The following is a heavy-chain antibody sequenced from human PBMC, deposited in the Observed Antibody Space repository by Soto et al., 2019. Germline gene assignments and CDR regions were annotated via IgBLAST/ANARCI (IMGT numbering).Heavy chain of an antibody. Sequence: GGSLRLSCVGSGFTFSSYGMHWVRQAPGKGLECVAVISDTGSSHYYAASMEGRFTISRENSKNTLSLHMDRLRVEDTAVYYCAKDRGGDCPDNSCYFGADYWGQGTPVTVSS. CDR3: AKDRGGDCPDNSCYFGADY. CDR2: ISDTGSSH. CDR1: GFTFSSYG. D-gene: IGHD2-2*01. V-gene: IGHV3-30*18. J-gene: IGHJ4*02.